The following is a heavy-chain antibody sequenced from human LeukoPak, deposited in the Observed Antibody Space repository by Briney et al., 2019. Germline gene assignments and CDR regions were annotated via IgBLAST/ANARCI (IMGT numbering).Heavy chain of an antibody. J-gene: IGHJ5*01. V-gene: IGHV3-74*01. CDR3: ARGVPHNWFDS. Sequence: PGGSLRLSCAASGLTFSGYWVHWVRQAPGKGLVWVSRIGNDGSDTIYADSVKGRFTISRDNAKNTVHLQMNSLRVEDTAVYYCARGVPHNWFDSWGQGILVTVSS. D-gene: IGHD5/OR15-5a*01. CDR2: IGNDGSDT. CDR1: GLTFSGYW.